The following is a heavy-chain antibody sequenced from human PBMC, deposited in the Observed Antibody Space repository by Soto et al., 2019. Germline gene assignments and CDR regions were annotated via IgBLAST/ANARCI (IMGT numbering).Heavy chain of an antibody. CDR1: GFTFFAYW. J-gene: IGHJ5*01. V-gene: IGHV3-74*01. D-gene: IGHD4-17*01. Sequence: EVQLVESGGGLVQPGGSLRLSCAASGFTFFAYWIHWVRHVPGKGLVWVSRINSDGSHTSYADSVRGRFTISRDNSKNTVYLQRNSPTAEDTAAYYCAKEGDYGAYAGGNWFDSWGQGSLVTVSS. CDR3: AKEGDYGAYAGGNWFDS. CDR2: INSDGSHT.